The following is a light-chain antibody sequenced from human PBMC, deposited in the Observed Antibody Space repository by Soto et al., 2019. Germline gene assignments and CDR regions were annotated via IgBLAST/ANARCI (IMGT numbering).Light chain of an antibody. CDR3: QQRQYWPPIT. V-gene: IGKV3-11*01. J-gene: IGKJ5*01. CDR2: DAS. Sequence: EIVLTQSPATLSLSPLEISTLSCRASLNVNSYLAWYQQKPGQAPRLLIYDASNRAAGIPARFSGSGSGTDFTLTISSLEPEDFAIYYCQQRQYWPPITFGQGTRLEIK. CDR1: LNVNSY.